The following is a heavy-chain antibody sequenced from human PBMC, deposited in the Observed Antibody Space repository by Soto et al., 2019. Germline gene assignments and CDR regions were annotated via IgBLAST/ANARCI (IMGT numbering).Heavy chain of an antibody. V-gene: IGHV3-23*01. CDR2: ISGSGGST. Sequence: GGSLRLSCAASGFTFSSYAMSWVRQAPGKGLEWVSAISGSGGSTYYADSVRGRFTISRDNSKNTLYLQMNSLRAEDTAVYYCAKGDVNYYDSSGHFDYWGQGTLVTVSS. CDR1: GFTFSSYA. J-gene: IGHJ4*02. CDR3: AKGDVNYYDSSGHFDY. D-gene: IGHD3-22*01.